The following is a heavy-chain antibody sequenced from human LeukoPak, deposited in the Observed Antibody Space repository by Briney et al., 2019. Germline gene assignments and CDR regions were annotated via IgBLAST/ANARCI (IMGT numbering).Heavy chain of an antibody. CDR2: IYPGDSDT. V-gene: IGHV5-51*01. Sequence: GESLKISCKGSGYSFTSYWIGWVRQMPGKGLEWMGIIYPGDSDTRYSPSFQGQVTISADKSISTAYLQWSSLKASDTAMYYCARTISSGWPYDALDIWGQGTMVTVSS. CDR3: ARTISSGWPYDALDI. J-gene: IGHJ3*02. D-gene: IGHD6-19*01. CDR1: GYSFTSYW.